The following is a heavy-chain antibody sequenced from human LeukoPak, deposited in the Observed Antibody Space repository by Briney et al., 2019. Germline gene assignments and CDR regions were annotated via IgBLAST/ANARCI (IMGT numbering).Heavy chain of an antibody. Sequence: GGSLRLSCAVSGFTFSNYGMHWVRQAPGKGLEWVAFIRYDGSNKYYADSVKGRFTISRDNSKNTLYLQMNSLRAEDTAVYYCAKGKVASFDYWGQGTLVTVSS. V-gene: IGHV3-30*02. CDR2: IRYDGSNK. CDR1: GFTFSNYG. J-gene: IGHJ4*02. CDR3: AKGKVASFDY. D-gene: IGHD2-15*01.